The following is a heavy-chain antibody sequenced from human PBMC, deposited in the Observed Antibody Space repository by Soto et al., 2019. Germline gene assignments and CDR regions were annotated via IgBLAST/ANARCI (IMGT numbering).Heavy chain of an antibody. Sequence: SSPFSLTFTVSGGAISGYYWTWIRQSAGKGLEWIGRIYSSGGTKYNPSLQSRVTMSLDTSKNQFSLRLTSVTAADTAVYYCARGQRFSDSFDPWGQGTLVTVSS. CDR3: ARGQRFSDSFDP. CDR2: IYSSGGT. J-gene: IGHJ5*02. CDR1: GGAISGYY. V-gene: IGHV4-4*07. D-gene: IGHD3-3*01.